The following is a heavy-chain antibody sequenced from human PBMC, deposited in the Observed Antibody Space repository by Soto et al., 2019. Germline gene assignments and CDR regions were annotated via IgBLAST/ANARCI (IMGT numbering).Heavy chain of an antibody. V-gene: IGHV4-30-4*01. CDR3: ARARGERVPYNWFDP. D-gene: IGHD6-6*01. J-gene: IGHJ5*02. Sequence: PSETLSLTCTVSGGSISSGDYYWSWIRQPPGKGLEWIGHIYYSGSTYYNPSLKSRLITSVDTSKNQFSLKLSSVTAADTAVYYCARARGERVPYNWFDPWGQGTLVTVSS. CDR1: GGSISSGDYY. CDR2: IYYSGST.